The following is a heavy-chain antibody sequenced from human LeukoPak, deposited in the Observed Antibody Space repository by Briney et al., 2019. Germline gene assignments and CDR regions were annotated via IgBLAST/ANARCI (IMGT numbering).Heavy chain of an antibody. CDR1: VYTFTGYY. Sequence: GAPVTVSCKSSVYTFTGYYMHWVRQAPGQGLEWMGWINPNSGGTNYAQKFQGRVTMTRDTSISTAYMELSRLRSDDTAVYYCARSKIEYYYDSSGYYIDWYFDLWGRGTLVTVSS. J-gene: IGHJ2*01. V-gene: IGHV1-2*02. CDR2: INPNSGGT. CDR3: ARSKIEYYYDSSGYYIDWYFDL. D-gene: IGHD3-22*01.